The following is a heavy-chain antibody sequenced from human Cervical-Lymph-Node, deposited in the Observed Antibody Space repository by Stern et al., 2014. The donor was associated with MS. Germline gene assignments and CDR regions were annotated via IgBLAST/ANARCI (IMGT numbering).Heavy chain of an antibody. CDR1: GYTFTSYW. V-gene: IGHV5-51*01. Sequence: EVQLVQSGPEVKRPGESLKISCQASGYTFTSYWIGWVRQMPGKGLEWIASIFPGGSDISYSPSFQGQVTSSADKSSSTAYLQGNNLKASDTAIYYCARQRYFDYWGQGTLVTVSS. J-gene: IGHJ4*02. CDR3: ARQRYFDY. CDR2: IFPGGSDI.